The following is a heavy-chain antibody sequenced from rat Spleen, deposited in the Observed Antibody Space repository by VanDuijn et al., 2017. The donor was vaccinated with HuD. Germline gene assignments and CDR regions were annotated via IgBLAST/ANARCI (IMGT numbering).Heavy chain of an antibody. V-gene: IGHV2-34*01. CDR3: ARERGNIGTSYYYVMDA. D-gene: IGHD1-5*01. Sequence: QVQLKESGPGLVQPSETLSLTCTVSGFSLTSYSVSWVRQPSGKGPEWMGRMWYDGDTAYNSALKSRLSISRDTSKNQVFLKMNSLQTDDTGTYYCARERGNIGTSYYYVMDAWGQGASVTVSS. CDR1: GFSLTSYS. J-gene: IGHJ4*01. CDR2: MWYDGDT.